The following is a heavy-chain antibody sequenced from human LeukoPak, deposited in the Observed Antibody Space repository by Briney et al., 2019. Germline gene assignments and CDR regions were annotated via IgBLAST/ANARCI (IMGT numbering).Heavy chain of an antibody. CDR3: ARIGFGPQWVPGRGVINYFDY. J-gene: IGHJ4*02. D-gene: IGHD3-10*01. Sequence: SETLSLTCTVSGYSISSGYYWGWIRQPPGKGLEWIGSIYHSGSTYYNPSLKSRVTISVDTSKNQFSLKLSSVTAADTAVYYCARIGFGPQWVPGRGVINYFDYWGQGTLVTVSS. CDR2: IYHSGST. V-gene: IGHV4-38-2*02. CDR1: GYSISSGYY.